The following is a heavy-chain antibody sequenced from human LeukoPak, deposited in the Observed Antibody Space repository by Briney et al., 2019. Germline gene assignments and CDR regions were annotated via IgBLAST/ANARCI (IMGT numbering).Heavy chain of an antibody. Sequence: PSETLSLTCTVSGVSISSYGWSWIRQPAGKGLEWIGRVYTSGSTNYNPSLKSRVTMSVDTSKNQFSLKLSSVTAADTAVYYCARDQGYISGWYSFPLWGQGTLVTVSS. CDR2: VYTSGST. CDR3: ARDQGYISGWYSFPL. J-gene: IGHJ4*02. V-gene: IGHV4-4*07. D-gene: IGHD6-19*01. CDR1: GVSISSYG.